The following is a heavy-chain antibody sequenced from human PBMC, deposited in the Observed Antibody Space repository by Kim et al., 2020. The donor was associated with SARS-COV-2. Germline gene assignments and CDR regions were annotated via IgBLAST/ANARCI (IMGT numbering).Heavy chain of an antibody. CDR3: ASFNMVRGMSVRGADY. V-gene: IGHV4-34*01. Sequence: SETLSLTCAVYGGSFSGYYWSWIRQPPGKGLEWIGEINHSGSTNYNPSLKSRVTISVDTSKNQFSLKLSSVTAADTAVYYCASFNMVRGMSVRGADYWGQGTLVTVSS. CDR2: INHSGST. J-gene: IGHJ4*02. D-gene: IGHD3-10*01. CDR1: GGSFSGYY.